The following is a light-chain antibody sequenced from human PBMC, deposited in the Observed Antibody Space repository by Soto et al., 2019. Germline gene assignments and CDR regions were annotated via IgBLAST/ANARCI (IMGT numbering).Light chain of an antibody. J-gene: IGLJ2*01. CDR3: YSAADNTGI. V-gene: IGLV3-27*01. CDR1: VLARKN. Sequence: SYELTQPSSVSVSPGQTARITCSGDVLARKNARWFQYKPGQAPLLVIYKNSERPSGIPERFSGSTSGTTATLTISGAHIEDEADYYCYSAADNTGIFGGGTKLTVL. CDR2: KNS.